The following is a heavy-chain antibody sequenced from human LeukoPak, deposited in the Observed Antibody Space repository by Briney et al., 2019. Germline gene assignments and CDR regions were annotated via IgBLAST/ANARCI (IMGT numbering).Heavy chain of an antibody. D-gene: IGHD1-26*01. CDR1: GYTFTSYG. J-gene: IGHJ5*02. CDR2: ISAYNGNT. Sequence: GPSVKVFCKASGYTFTSYGISWVRQAPGQGLEWMGWISAYNGNTNYAQKLQGRVTMTRDTSTSTAYMELRSLRSDDTAVYYCARSPPLRVGATRRRWFDPWGQGTLVTVSS. V-gene: IGHV1-18*01. CDR3: ARSPPLRVGATRRRWFDP.